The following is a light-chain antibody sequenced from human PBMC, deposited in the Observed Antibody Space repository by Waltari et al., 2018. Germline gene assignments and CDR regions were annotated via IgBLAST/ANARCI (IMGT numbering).Light chain of an antibody. CDR3: QQRKNWPLT. CDR2: DTS. Sequence: EIVLTQSPATLSLSPGEGATLSCRASQNVSSFLAWYQQRPGQAPRLLIDDTSNRATGIPVRFSGSGSGTDFTLTISSLEPEDFAVYYCQQRKNWPLTFGGGTKVEIK. V-gene: IGKV3-11*01. CDR1: QNVSSF. J-gene: IGKJ4*01.